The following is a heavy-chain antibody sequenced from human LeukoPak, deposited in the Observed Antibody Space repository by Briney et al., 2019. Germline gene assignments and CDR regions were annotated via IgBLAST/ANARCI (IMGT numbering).Heavy chain of an antibody. Sequence: SETLSLTCTVSGGSISSYYWSWIRQPAGKGLEWIGRIYTSGNTNYNPSLKSRVTMSVDTSKNQFSLKLSSVTAADTAVYYCARGMLGYSSSWYFFDYYYGMDVWGQGTTVTVSS. CDR3: ARGMLGYSSSWYFFDYYYGMDV. J-gene: IGHJ6*02. D-gene: IGHD6-13*01. V-gene: IGHV4-4*07. CDR1: GGSISSYY. CDR2: IYTSGNT.